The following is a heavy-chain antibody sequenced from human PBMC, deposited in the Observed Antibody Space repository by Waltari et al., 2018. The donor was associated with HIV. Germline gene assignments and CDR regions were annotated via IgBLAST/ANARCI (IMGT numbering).Heavy chain of an antibody. CDR3: AKDFAEAPWFDP. D-gene: IGHD3-3*01. CDR2: ISGSGGST. Sequence: EVQLLESGGGLVQPGGSLRLSCAASGFTFSSYAMSWVRQAPGKGLEWVSAISGSGGSTYYADSVKCRFTISRDNSKNTLYLQMNSLRAEDTAVYYCAKDFAEAPWFDPWGQGTLVTVSS. J-gene: IGHJ5*02. CDR1: GFTFSSYA. V-gene: IGHV3-23*01.